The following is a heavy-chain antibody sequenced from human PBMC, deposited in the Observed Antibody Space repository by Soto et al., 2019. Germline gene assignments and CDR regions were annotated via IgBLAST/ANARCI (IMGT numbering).Heavy chain of an antibody. CDR1: GGSISSYY. J-gene: IGHJ4*02. CDR2: IYYSGST. D-gene: IGHD3-10*01. Sequence: SETLSLTCTVSGGSISSYYWSWIRQPPGKGLEWIGYIYYSGSTNYNPSLKSRVTISVDTSKNQFSPKLSSVTAADTAVYYCARHVYGSGSYYNDYWGQGTLVTVSS. CDR3: ARHVYGSGSYYNDY. V-gene: IGHV4-59*08.